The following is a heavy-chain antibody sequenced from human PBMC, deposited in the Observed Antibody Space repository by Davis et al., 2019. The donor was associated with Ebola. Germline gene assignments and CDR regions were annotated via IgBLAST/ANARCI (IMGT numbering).Heavy chain of an antibody. CDR3: AKDPNDFWSGYYAPHFDY. Sequence: GGSLRLSCAASGFTFSSYGMHWVRQAPGKGLEWVAVISYDGSNKYYADSVKGRFTISRDNSKNTLYLQMNSLRAEDTAVYYCAKDPNDFWSGYYAPHFDYWGQGTLVTVSS. J-gene: IGHJ4*02. D-gene: IGHD3-3*01. V-gene: IGHV3-30*18. CDR2: ISYDGSNK. CDR1: GFTFSSYG.